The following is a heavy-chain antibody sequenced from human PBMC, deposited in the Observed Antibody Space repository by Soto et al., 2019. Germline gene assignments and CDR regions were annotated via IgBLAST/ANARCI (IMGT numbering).Heavy chain of an antibody. CDR3: GRVDFWSGYHPPRFDY. CDR2: ISAYNGNT. J-gene: IGHJ4*02. D-gene: IGHD3-3*01. Sequence: ASVKVSCKASGYTFTSYGISWVRQAPGQGLEWMGWISAYNGNTNYEQKLQGRVTLTTDTSTSTAYMELRSLRSDDPAVYYCGRVDFWSGYHPPRFDYWGQGTLVTVSS. V-gene: IGHV1-18*01. CDR1: GYTFTSYG.